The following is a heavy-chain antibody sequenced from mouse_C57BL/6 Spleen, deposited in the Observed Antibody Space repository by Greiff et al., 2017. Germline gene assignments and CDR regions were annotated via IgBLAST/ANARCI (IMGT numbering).Heavy chain of an antibody. CDR2: IYPGSGST. J-gene: IGHJ4*01. V-gene: IGHV1-55*01. D-gene: IGHD2-5*01. CDR1: GYTFTSYW. Sequence: QVQLQQPGAELVKPGASVKMSCKASGYTFTSYWITWVKQRPGQGLEWIGDIYPGSGSTNYNEKFKSKATLIVDTSSSTAYMQLSSLTSEDSAVYYCARCYYSNYDYYAMDYWGQGTSVTVSS. CDR3: ARCYYSNYDYYAMDY.